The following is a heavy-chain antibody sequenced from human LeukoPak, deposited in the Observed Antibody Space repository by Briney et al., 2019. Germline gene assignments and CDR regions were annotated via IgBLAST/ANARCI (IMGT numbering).Heavy chain of an antibody. CDR3: ARLDYYGSGSYDY. Sequence: SETLSLTCAVYGGSFSGYYWSWIRQPAGKGLEWIGRIYTSGSTNYNPSLKSRVTMSVDTSKNQFSLKLSSVTAADTAVYYCARLDYYGSGSYDYWGQGTLVTVSS. CDR2: IYTSGST. CDR1: GGSFSGYY. V-gene: IGHV4-59*10. J-gene: IGHJ4*02. D-gene: IGHD3-10*01.